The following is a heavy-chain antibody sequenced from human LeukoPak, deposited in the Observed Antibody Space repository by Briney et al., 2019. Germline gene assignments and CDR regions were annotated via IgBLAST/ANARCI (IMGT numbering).Heavy chain of an antibody. CDR3: ARCPGRGYSYGYLYYYYYMDV. J-gene: IGHJ6*03. V-gene: IGHV1-18*01. CDR1: GYTFTSYG. CDR2: ISAYNGNT. Sequence: ASVKVSCKASGYTFTSYGISWVRQAPGQGLEWMGWISAYNGNTNYAQKLQGRVTMTTDTSTSTAYMELRSLRSDDTAVYYCARCPGRGYSYGYLYYYYYMDVWGKGTTVTVSS. D-gene: IGHD5-18*01.